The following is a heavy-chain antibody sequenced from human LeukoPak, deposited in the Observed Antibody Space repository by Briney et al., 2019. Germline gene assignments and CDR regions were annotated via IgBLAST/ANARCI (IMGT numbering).Heavy chain of an antibody. Sequence: SETLSLTCAVYGGSFSGYYWSWIRQPPGKGLEWIGEINHSGSTNYNLSLKSRVTISVDTSKNQFSLKLSSVTAADTAVYYCARKRVVRATRAFDYWGQGTLVTVSS. CDR1: GGSFSGYY. CDR3: ARKRVVRATRAFDY. D-gene: IGHD3-3*01. V-gene: IGHV4-34*01. J-gene: IGHJ4*02. CDR2: INHSGST.